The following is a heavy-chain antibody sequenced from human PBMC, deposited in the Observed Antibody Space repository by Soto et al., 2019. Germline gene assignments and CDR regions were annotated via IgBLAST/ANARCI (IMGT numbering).Heavy chain of an antibody. Sequence: SVKVSCKASGYTFPSYGISWVRQAPGQGIEWMGWISAYNGNTNYAQKLQGRVTMTTDTSTSTAYMELRSLRSDDTAVYYCARVHSTVVVVVITTEFDCWGQGTLVAVSS. D-gene: IGHD3-22*01. V-gene: IGHV1-18*01. CDR1: GYTFPSYG. CDR3: ARVHSTVVVVVITTEFDC. CDR2: ISAYNGNT. J-gene: IGHJ4*02.